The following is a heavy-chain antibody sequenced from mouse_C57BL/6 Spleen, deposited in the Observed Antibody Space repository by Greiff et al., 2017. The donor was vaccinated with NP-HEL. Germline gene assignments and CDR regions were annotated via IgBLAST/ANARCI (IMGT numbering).Heavy chain of an antibody. CDR2: IDPSDSYT. CDR1: GYTFTSYW. D-gene: IGHD3-3*01. Sequence: QVQLQQPGAELVMPGASVKLSCKASGYTFTSYWMHWVKQRPGQGLEWIGEIDPSDSYTNYNQKFKGKSTLTVDKSSSTAYMQLSSLTSEDSAVYYCARGDHPYGYFDVWGTGTTVTVSS. CDR3: ARGDHPYGYFDV. J-gene: IGHJ1*03. V-gene: IGHV1-69*01.